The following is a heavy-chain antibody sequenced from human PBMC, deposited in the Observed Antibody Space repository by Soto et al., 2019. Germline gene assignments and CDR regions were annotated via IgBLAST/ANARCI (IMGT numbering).Heavy chain of an antibody. V-gene: IGHV3-74*01. Sequence: QRLSCAASGFTFSNHWMHWVRQAPGKGLVWVSRINSDGSSTSYADSVKGRFTISRGNAKNTLYYQMDRLRAEDTAVDYCARHLTHCSGGSCNLGPFDYWGQGNLVTVSS. J-gene: IGHJ4*02. CDR2: INSDGSST. CDR1: GFTFSNHW. D-gene: IGHD2-15*01. CDR3: ARHLTHCSGGSCNLGPFDY.